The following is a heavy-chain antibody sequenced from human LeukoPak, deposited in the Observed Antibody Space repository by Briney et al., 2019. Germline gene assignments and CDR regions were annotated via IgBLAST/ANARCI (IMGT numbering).Heavy chain of an antibody. CDR2: INPNSGGT. V-gene: IGHV1-2*02. CDR3: ARETNPLRSSTSPPQLSPYYFDY. D-gene: IGHD2-2*01. J-gene: IGHJ4*02. Sequence: ASVKVSCKASGYTFTGYQMHWVRQAPGQGLEWMGWINPNSGGTNYAQKFQGRVTMTRDTSISTAYMELSRLRSDDTAVYYCARETNPLRSSTSPPQLSPYYFDYWGQGTLVTVSS. CDR1: GYTFTGYQ.